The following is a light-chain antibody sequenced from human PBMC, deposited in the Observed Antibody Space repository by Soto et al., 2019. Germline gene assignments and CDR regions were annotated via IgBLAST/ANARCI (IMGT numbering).Light chain of an antibody. Sequence: IQLTQSPSSLSASVGDRVTITCRASQGINSYLAWYQQKPGEAPKLLIYATSNLQSGVPSRFSGSGSGTDFTLKITRVEAEDVGVYYCMQATHSPWAFGQGTKVEIK. V-gene: IGKV1-9*01. CDR1: QGINSY. CDR2: ATS. CDR3: MQATHSPWA. J-gene: IGKJ1*01.